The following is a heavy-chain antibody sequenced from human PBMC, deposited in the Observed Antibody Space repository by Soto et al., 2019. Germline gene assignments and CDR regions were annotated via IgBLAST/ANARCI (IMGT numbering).Heavy chain of an antibody. Sequence: GGSLRLSCAASGFTFSSYAMSWVRQAPGKGLEWVSAISGSGGSTYYADSVKGRFTISRDNSKSTLYLQMSSLRPEDTAVYFCARGSRYCDSSSCHRYGLDVWGQGTPVTVSS. CDR2: ISGSGGST. D-gene: IGHD2-2*01. V-gene: IGHV3-23*01. J-gene: IGHJ6*02. CDR3: ARGSRYCDSSSCHRYGLDV. CDR1: GFTFSSYA.